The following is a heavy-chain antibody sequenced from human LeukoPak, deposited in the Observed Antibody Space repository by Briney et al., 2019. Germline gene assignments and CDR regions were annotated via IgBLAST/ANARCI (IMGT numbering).Heavy chain of an antibody. Sequence: GGSLRLFCAASGFTLSSCGTHWVRQAPGKGLEWVAVMSYDGSNKYYADFVKGRFTISRDNSKNTLYLQMNSLRAEDTAVYYCAELGITMIGGVWGKGTTVTISS. CDR3: AELGITMIGGV. CDR1: GFTLSSCG. D-gene: IGHD3-10*02. CDR2: MSYDGSNK. V-gene: IGHV3-30*18. J-gene: IGHJ6*04.